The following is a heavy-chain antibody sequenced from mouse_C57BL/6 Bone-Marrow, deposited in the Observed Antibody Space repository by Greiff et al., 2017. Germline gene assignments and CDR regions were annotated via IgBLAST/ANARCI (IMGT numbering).Heavy chain of an antibody. Sequence: EVQLQQSGPVLVKPGASVKMSCKASGYTFTDYYMNWVKQSHGKSLEWIGVINPYNGGTSYNQKFKGKATLTVDKSSSTAYMELNSLTSEDSAVYYCAKLITTVVEGYWGQGTTLTVSS. CDR1: GYTFTDYY. V-gene: IGHV1-19*01. CDR2: INPYNGGT. D-gene: IGHD1-1*01. CDR3: AKLITTVVEGY. J-gene: IGHJ2*01.